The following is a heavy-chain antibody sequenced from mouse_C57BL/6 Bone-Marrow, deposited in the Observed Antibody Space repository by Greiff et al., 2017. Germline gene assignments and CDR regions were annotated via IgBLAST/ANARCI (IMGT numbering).Heavy chain of an antibody. Sequence: EVQRVESGAGFVMPGGSLKLSCAASGFTFSSYAMPWVRQTPEKRLEWVAYISSGGDYIYYAHTVKGRFTISRDNAMNTLYLQMNSLKSEDTAIYYCKRDRSYDWGYYAMDCWGPGASVTV. D-gene: IGHD2-4*01. J-gene: IGHJ4*01. CDR1: GFTFSSYA. V-gene: IGHV5-9-1*02. CDR3: KRDRSYDWGYYAMDC. CDR2: ISSGGDYI.